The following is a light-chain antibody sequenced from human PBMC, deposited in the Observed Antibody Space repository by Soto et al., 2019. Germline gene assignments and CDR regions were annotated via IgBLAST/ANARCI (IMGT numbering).Light chain of an antibody. Sequence: DIQMTQSPSSLPASVGDRVTITCRASQGIGNYLVWYHQKPGKVPNLLIYGASIWQSGVPSRFSGSGSGTYFTLTIRSLQPEDAATYYCQKYDTVPWTFGQGTKVEIK. CDR2: GAS. CDR1: QGIGNY. V-gene: IGKV1-27*01. CDR3: QKYDTVPWT. J-gene: IGKJ1*01.